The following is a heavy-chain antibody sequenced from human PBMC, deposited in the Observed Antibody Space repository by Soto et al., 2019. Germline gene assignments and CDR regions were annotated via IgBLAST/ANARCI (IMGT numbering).Heavy chain of an antibody. J-gene: IGHJ4*02. Sequence: GGSLRLSCAASGFTFSGFVMHWVRQAPGKGLEWVALISFDGSNKYYADSVKGRFTISRDNSKNTLYLQMNSLRAEDTAVYYCVRRHYYDSSGYYYLGYWGQGALVTVSS. D-gene: IGHD3-22*01. CDR1: GFTFSGFV. CDR3: VRRHYYDSSGYYYLGY. V-gene: IGHV3-30*03. CDR2: ISFDGSNK.